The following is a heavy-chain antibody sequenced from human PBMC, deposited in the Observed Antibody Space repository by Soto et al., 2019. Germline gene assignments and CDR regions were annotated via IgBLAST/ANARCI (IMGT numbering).Heavy chain of an antibody. Sequence: QVQLVQSGAEVKKPGASVKLSCKSSGYTFTRYYVHWVRQAPGQGLEWVGVINPSGVSTRYAQQFQGRDTMSRDTSTSTVYIELSSLRSEGTAVYYCARYFRTIPIIRVSRVSGIDVWGQVATVTVSS. CDR3: ARYFRTIPIIRVSRVSGIDV. CDR1: GYTFTRYY. D-gene: IGHD3-3*01. CDR2: INPSGVST. J-gene: IGHJ6*02. V-gene: IGHV1-46*01.